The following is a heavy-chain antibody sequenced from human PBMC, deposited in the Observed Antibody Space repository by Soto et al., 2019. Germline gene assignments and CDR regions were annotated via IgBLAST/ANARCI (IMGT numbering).Heavy chain of an antibody. CDR2: INGGGSST. Sequence: GGSLRLSCAASGFTFSSYAMSWVRQAPGKGLEWVSAINGGGSSTYYADSVKGRVTISRDNSKNTLYLQMNSLRAEDTAVYYCAKVSLGATSITDYYYYVLAVSGQATTRTGS. CDR3: AKVSLGATSITDYYYYVLAV. D-gene: IGHD1-26*01. V-gene: IGHV3-23*01. CDR1: GFTFSSYA. J-gene: IGHJ6*02.